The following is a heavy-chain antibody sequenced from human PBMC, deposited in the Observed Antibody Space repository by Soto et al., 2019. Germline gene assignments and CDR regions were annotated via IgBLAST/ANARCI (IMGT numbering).Heavy chain of an antibody. D-gene: IGHD1-26*01. V-gene: IGHV4-39*01. CDR2: IYYSGST. CDR3: ARLHRVGATTFDY. CDR1: GGSISSSIYY. J-gene: IGHJ4*02. Sequence: QLQLQESGPGLVKPSETLSLTCTVSGGSISSSIYYWGWIRQPPGQGLEWIGSIYYSGSTYYTPSLRSRVTISVDTSKNQFSLKLSSVTAADTAVYYCARLHRVGATTFDYWGQGTLVTVSS.